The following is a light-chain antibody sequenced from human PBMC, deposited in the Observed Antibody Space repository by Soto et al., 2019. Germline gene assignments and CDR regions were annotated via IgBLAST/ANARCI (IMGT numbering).Light chain of an antibody. J-gene: IGKJ1*01. CDR2: DAC. V-gene: IGKV3D-20*01. CDR3: QHYGSSPWT. CDR1: QTVGSTY. Sequence: EIVSTQSPGTLALSPGERASLSCGASQTVGSTYVAWYQQKPGLAPRLPIYDACSRATAIPDRFSSSGSGTDFTLTISRLEPEDFAVYYCQHYGSSPWTFGQGTKVEL.